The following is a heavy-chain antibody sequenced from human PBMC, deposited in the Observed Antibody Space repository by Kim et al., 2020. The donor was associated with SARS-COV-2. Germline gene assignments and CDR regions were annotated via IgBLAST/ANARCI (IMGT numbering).Heavy chain of an antibody. CDR3: ARAHGSGSYYNAVLYYYY. Sequence: SETLSLTCTVSGGSISSYYWSWIRQPPGKGLEWIGYIYYSGSTNYNPSLKSRVTISVDTSKNQFSLKLSSVTAADTAVYYCARAHGSGSYYNAVLYYYY. CDR2: IYYSGST. CDR1: GGSISSYY. D-gene: IGHD3-10*01. J-gene: IGHJ6*01. V-gene: IGHV4-59*08.